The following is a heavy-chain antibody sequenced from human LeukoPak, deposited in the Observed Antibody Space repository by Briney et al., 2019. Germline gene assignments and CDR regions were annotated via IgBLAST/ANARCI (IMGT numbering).Heavy chain of an antibody. V-gene: IGHV1-18*01. Sequence: ASVMVSCKASGYTFTSYGISWVRQAPGQGLEWMGWISAYNGNTNYAQKLQGRVTMTTDTSTSTAYLELRSLRSDDTAVYYCARSGRTLLWFGETMGYCDYWGQGTLVTVSS. J-gene: IGHJ4*02. CDR1: GYTFTSYG. CDR2: ISAYNGNT. CDR3: ARSGRTLLWFGETMGYCDY. D-gene: IGHD3-10*01.